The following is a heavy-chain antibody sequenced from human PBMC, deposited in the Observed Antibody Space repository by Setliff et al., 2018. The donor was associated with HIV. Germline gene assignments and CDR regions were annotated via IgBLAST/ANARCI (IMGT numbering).Heavy chain of an antibody. J-gene: IGHJ6*03. Sequence: GGSLRLSCAASGFTFSNYIMNWVRQAPGKGLEWVSSISSSSSYIYYADSVKGRFTISRDNAKNSLYLQMNSPRAEDTAVYYCASGGFGGVIPTNPYYYYYMDVWGKGTTVTVSS. D-gene: IGHD3-16*02. CDR3: ASGGFGGVIPTNPYYYYYMDV. V-gene: IGHV3-21*01. CDR2: ISSSSSYI. CDR1: GFTFSNYI.